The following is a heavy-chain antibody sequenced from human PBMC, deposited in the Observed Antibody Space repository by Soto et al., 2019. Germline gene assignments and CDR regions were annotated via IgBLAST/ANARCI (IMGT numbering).Heavy chain of an antibody. Sequence: ASVKVSCKASGYTFTGYAMHWVRQAPGQRLEWMGRINAGNGNTKYSQKFQGRVTITRDTSASTAYMELSSLRSEDTAVYYCARVRYDSSGYSPPDDAFDIWGQGTMVTVSS. D-gene: IGHD3-22*01. V-gene: IGHV1-3*01. CDR3: ARVRYDSSGYSPPDDAFDI. CDR1: GYTFTGYA. CDR2: INAGNGNT. J-gene: IGHJ3*02.